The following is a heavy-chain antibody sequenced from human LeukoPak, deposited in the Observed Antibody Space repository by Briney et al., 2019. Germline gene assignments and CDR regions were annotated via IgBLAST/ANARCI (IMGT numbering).Heavy chain of an antibody. CDR2: ISYDGSNK. V-gene: IGHV3-30*18. Sequence: PGGSLRLSCAASGFTFSSYGMHWVRQAPGKGLEWVAVISYDGSNKYYADSVKGRFTISRDNSKNTLYLQMNSLRAEDTAVYYCAKLLSGWYYFDYWGQGTLVTVSS. D-gene: IGHD6-19*01. CDR3: AKLLSGWYYFDY. CDR1: GFTFSSYG. J-gene: IGHJ4*02.